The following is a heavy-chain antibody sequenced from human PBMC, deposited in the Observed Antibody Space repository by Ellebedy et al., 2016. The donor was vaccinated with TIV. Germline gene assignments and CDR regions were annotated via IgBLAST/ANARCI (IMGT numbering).Heavy chain of an antibody. D-gene: IGHD3-10*01. J-gene: IGHJ6*02. Sequence: SETLSLTXTVSGGAISSYYWSWIRQPPGKGPEWIGNIYYTGTTFYNPSLRSRVTISVDTSKNQFSLKLSSVTAADTAQYYCARIWFGDLFSPEGDVWGQGTTVTVSS. CDR1: GGAISSYY. V-gene: IGHV4-59*04. CDR3: ARIWFGDLFSPEGDV. CDR2: IYYTGTT.